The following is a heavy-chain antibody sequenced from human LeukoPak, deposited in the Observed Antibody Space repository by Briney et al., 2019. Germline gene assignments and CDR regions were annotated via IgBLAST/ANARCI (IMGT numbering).Heavy chain of an antibody. Sequence: SETLSLTCTVSGGSISSYYWSWIRQPAGKGLEWIGRIYTSGSTNYNPSLKSRVTMSVDTSKNQFSLKLSSVTAADTAVYYCARSGIAVAGRVDFDYWGQGTLVTVSS. CDR3: ARSGIAVAGRVDFDY. D-gene: IGHD6-19*01. CDR1: GGSISSYY. CDR2: IYTSGST. J-gene: IGHJ4*02. V-gene: IGHV4-4*07.